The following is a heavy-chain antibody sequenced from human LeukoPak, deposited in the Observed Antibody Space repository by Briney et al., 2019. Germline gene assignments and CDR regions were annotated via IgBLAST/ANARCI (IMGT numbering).Heavy chain of an antibody. CDR3: ARRSITIFGVANDAFDI. J-gene: IGHJ3*02. Sequence: SETLSLTCTVSGGSISSSSYYWGWIRQPPGKGLEWIGSIYYSGSTYYNSSLKSRVTISVDTSKDQFSLKLSSVTAADTAVYYCARRSITIFGVANDAFDIWGQGTMVTVSS. D-gene: IGHD3-3*01. CDR1: GGSISSSSYY. V-gene: IGHV4-39*01. CDR2: IYYSGST.